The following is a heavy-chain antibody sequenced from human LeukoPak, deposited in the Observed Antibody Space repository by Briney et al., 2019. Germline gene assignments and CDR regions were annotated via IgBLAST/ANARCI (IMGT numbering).Heavy chain of an antibody. V-gene: IGHV4-39*07. CDR1: GVSTSSSSYY. CDR2: IYTSGST. D-gene: IGHD3-10*01. J-gene: IGHJ5*02. Sequence: SETLSLTCNVSGVSTSSSSYYWGWIRQPPGKGLEWIGRIYTSGSTNYNPSLKSRVTISVDTSKNQFSLKLSSVTAADTAVYYCARVGDYYGSGTLFFDPWGQGTLVTVSS. CDR3: ARVGDYYGSGTLFFDP.